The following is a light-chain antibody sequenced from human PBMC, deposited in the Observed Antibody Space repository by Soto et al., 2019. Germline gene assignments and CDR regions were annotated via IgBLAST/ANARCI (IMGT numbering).Light chain of an antibody. J-gene: IGKJ1*01. CDR1: QSVSSY. Sequence: EIVLTQSPATLSLSPGERATLSCRASQSVSSYLAWYQQKPGQAPRLLIYDASTRPTGIPARFSGSGSGTEFPLTISSLQSEDFAVYYCQQRSNWPPTFGQGTKVDNK. V-gene: IGKV3-11*01. CDR2: DAS. CDR3: QQRSNWPPT.